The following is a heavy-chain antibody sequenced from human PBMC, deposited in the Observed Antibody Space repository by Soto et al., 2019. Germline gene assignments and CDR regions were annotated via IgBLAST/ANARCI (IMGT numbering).Heavy chain of an antibody. D-gene: IGHD6-19*01. J-gene: IGHJ4*02. CDR2: IIPIFGTA. CDR1: GGTFSSYA. CDR3: ARKGQIAVAAHQFDY. V-gene: IGHV1-69*13. Sequence: ASVKVSCKASGGTFSSYAISWVRQAPGQGLEWMGGIIPIFGTANYAQKFQGRVTITADESTSTAYMELSSLRSEDTAVYYCARKGQIAVAAHQFDYWGQGTLVTVSS.